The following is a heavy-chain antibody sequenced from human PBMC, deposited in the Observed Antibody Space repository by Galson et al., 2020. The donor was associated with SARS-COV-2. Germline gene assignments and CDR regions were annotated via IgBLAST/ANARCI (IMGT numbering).Heavy chain of an antibody. CDR1: GYRFTSYC. Sequence: GESLKISCQASGYRFTSYCIGWVRQMPGKGLEWMGIVFPVDSETRYSPSFQGQVTISAYKSISTAYLQWSSLKASDTAMYYCARHTADCSNGICYADYYHGMDVWGQGTAVTVS. J-gene: IGHJ6*02. D-gene: IGHD2-8*01. V-gene: IGHV5-51*01. CDR3: ARHTADCSNGICYADYYHGMDV. CDR2: VFPVDSET.